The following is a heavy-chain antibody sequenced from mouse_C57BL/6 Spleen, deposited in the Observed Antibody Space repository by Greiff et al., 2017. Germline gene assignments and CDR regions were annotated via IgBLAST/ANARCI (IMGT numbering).Heavy chain of an antibody. J-gene: IGHJ4*01. CDR2: INPSNGGT. Sequence: QVQLQQPGTELVKPGASGYTFTSYWMHWVKQRPGQGLEWIGNINPSNGGTNYNETFKSKATLTVDKSSSTAYMQLSSLTSEDSAVYYCARGRGWYAMDYWGQGTSVTVSS. V-gene: IGHV1-53*01. CDR3: ARGRGWYAMDY. CDR1: GYTFTSYW.